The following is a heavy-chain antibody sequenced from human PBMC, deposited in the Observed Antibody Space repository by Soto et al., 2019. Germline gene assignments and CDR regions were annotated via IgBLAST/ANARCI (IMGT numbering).Heavy chain of an antibody. CDR1: GYTFTSYG. CDR3: AREMVRGVGSDY. Sequence: QVQLVQSGAEVKKPGASVKVSCKASGYTFTSYGISWVRQAPGQGREWMGWISTYNGNTKHAQKPKGRVTMTTDTSTSTAYMELRSVRSDDTAVFCCAREMVRGVGSDYWGQGTLVTVSS. CDR2: ISTYNGNT. J-gene: IGHJ4*02. V-gene: IGHV1-18*01. D-gene: IGHD3-10*01.